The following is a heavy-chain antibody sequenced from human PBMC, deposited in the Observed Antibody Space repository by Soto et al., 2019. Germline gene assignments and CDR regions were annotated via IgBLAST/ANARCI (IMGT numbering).Heavy chain of an antibody. D-gene: IGHD6-13*01. CDR1: GGSISSGGYS. V-gene: IGHV4-30-2*01. Sequence: LSLTCAVSGGSISSGGYSWSWIRQPPGKGLEWIGYIYHSGSTYYNPSLKSRVTISVDRSKNQFSLKLSSVTAADTAVYYCARDRTYGSSWRGGFDPWGQGTLVTVSS. CDR2: IYHSGST. CDR3: ARDRTYGSSWRGGFDP. J-gene: IGHJ5*02.